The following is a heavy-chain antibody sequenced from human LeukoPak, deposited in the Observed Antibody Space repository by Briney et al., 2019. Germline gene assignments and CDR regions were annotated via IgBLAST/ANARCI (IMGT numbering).Heavy chain of an antibody. CDR1: GYTFTGYY. D-gene: IGHD2-2*01. CDR3: ARDWGLYCSNTSCRPTNDAFDI. J-gene: IGHJ3*02. Sequence: ASVKVSCKASGYTFTGYYMHWVRQAPGQGLEWMGWINPNSGGTNYAQKFQGRVTMTRDTSISTAYMELSRLRSDDTAVYYCARDWGLYCSNTSCRPTNDAFDIWGQGTMVTVSS. CDR2: INPNSGGT. V-gene: IGHV1-2*02.